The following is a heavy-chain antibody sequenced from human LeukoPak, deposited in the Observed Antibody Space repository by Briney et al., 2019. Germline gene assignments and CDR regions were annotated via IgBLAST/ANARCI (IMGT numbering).Heavy chain of an antibody. D-gene: IGHD3-10*01. CDR3: ARGGFEGYYGSGSYSFDY. CDR2: IVPIFGTA. Sequence: ASVKVSCKASGGTFSSYAISWVRQAPGQGLEWMGGIVPIFGTANYAQKFQGRVTITADESTSTAYMELSSLRSEDTAMYYCARGGFEGYYGSGSYSFDYWGQGTLVTVSS. V-gene: IGHV1-69*13. CDR1: GGTFSSYA. J-gene: IGHJ4*02.